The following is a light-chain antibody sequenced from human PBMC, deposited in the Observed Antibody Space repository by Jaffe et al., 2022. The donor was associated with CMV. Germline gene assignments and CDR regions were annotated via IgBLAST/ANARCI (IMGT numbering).Light chain of an antibody. CDR3: QQYETSPET. CDR2: GAS. Sequence: EIVLTQSPGILSLSPGERATLSCRASQSVSFSHLAWYQQKLGQAPRLLFYGASRRTAGLPDRFSASGSGTDFTLTITRLEPEDFAVYYCQQYETSPETFGQGTKLEIK. V-gene: IGKV3-20*01. CDR1: QSVSFSH. J-gene: IGKJ2*01.